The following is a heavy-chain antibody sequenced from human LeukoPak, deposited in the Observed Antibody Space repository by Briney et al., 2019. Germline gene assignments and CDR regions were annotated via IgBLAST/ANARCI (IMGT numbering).Heavy chain of an antibody. J-gene: IGHJ2*01. CDR2: ISSSSNTI. D-gene: IGHD2-2*01. CDR3: ARDIVVVSAAMVRLDL. CDR1: GFTFNYFS. Sequence: GGSLRLSCAASGFTFNYFSVNWVRQAPGKGLEWVSYISSSSNTIYYADSVKGRFTISRDNAKNSLHLQMNSLRDEDTAVYYCARDIVVVSAAMVRLDLWGRGTLVTVSS. V-gene: IGHV3-48*02.